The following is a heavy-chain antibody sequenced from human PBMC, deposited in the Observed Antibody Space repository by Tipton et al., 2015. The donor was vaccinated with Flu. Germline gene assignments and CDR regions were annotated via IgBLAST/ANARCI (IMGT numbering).Heavy chain of an antibody. CDR2: VYSDGST. V-gene: IGHV4-4*07. D-gene: IGHD2-15*01. CDR1: GGSISNYY. J-gene: IGHJ6*03. Sequence: TLSLTCTVSGGSISNYYWAWIRQPAGKGLEYIGRVYSDGSTNYNPALQSRVTMSVDTSKNQFSLNLSSVTAADTAVYYCARDDPKGYGRDHHYYYYMDVWGKGTTVIVSS. CDR3: ARDDPKGYGRDHHYYYYMDV.